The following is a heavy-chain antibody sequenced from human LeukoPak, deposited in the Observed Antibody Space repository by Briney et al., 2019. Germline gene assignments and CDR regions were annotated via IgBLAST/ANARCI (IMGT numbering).Heavy chain of an antibody. J-gene: IGHJ4*02. D-gene: IGHD5-12*01. CDR2: IYPYNCNT. CDR1: GYNFTTYG. V-gene: IGHV1-18*01. CDR3: ARDQSHNVNSDYPMDH. Sequence: ASVKVPCKASGYNFTTYGIICVRQASGQGLEWMGWIYPYNCNTDYTQKFKGRHTMTTDTSKSTAYMELRSLRSDETAVSYCARDQSHNVNSDYPMDHWGQGTLVTVSS.